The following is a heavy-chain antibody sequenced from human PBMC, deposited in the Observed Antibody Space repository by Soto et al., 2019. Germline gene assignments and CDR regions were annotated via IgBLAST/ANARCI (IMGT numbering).Heavy chain of an antibody. Sequence: QVQLVQSGAEVKKPGSSVKVSCKASGGTFSSYAISWVRQAPGQGLEWMGGIIPIFGTANYAQKFQGRVTLSATESXSTAYMELSSLRSEDTAVYYCARVEFKNDYGDAQHWGQGTLVTVSS. D-gene: IGHD4-17*01. V-gene: IGHV1-69*12. J-gene: IGHJ1*01. CDR1: GGTFSSYA. CDR2: IIPIFGTA. CDR3: ARVEFKNDYGDAQH.